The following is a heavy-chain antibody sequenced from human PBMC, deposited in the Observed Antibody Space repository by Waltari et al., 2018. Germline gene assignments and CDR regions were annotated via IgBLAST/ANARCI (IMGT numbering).Heavy chain of an antibody. CDR2: IYYRGST. CDR1: GGSISSSSYY. CDR3: ATKRESSASGFDY. Sequence: QLQLQESGPGLVKPSETLSFTCTVSGGSISSSSYYWGWIRQPPGKGLEWIGSIYYRGSTYYNPSLKSRVTISVDTSKNQFSLKLSSVTAADTAVYYCATKRESSASGFDYWGQGTLVTVSS. J-gene: IGHJ4*02. D-gene: IGHD6-19*01. V-gene: IGHV4-39*01.